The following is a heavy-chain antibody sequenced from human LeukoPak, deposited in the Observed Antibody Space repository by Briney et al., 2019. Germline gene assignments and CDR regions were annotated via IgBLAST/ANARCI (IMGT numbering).Heavy chain of an antibody. D-gene: IGHD5-12*01. CDR2: IYTSGST. V-gene: IGHV4-4*07. J-gene: IGHJ5*02. CDR3: ARTLTGNIVATDNWFDP. CDR1: GGSISSYY. Sequence: SETLFLTCTVSGGSISSYYWSWIRQPAGKGLEWIGRIYTSGSTNYNPSLKSRVTMSVDTSKNQFSLKLSSVTAADTAVYYCARTLTGNIVATDNWFDPWGQGTLVTVSS.